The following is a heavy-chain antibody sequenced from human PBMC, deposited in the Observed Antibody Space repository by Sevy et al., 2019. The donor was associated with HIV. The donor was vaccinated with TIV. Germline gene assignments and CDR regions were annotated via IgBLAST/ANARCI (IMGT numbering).Heavy chain of an antibody. CDR3: ANLDLGLLDY. Sequence: GGSLRLSCAASGFTFSSYWMSWVRQAPGKGLEWVANIKQDGSEKYYVDSVQGRFTISRDNAKNSLYLQMNSLRAEDTAVYHCANLDLGLLDYWGEGTLVSVSS. V-gene: IGHV3-7*01. D-gene: IGHD2-15*01. CDR1: GFTFSSYW. CDR2: IKQDGSEK. J-gene: IGHJ4*02.